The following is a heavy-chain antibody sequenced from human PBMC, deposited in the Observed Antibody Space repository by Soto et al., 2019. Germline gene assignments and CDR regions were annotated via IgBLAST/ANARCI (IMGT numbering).Heavy chain of an antibody. Sequence: QVQLVQSGAEVKKPGASVKVSCKASGYTFTSYGISWVRQAPGQGLEWMGWISAYNGNTNYAQKLQGRVTMTTDTSTSTAYTELRSLRSDDTAVYYCARDADSGYDQYYYYYYMDVWGKGTTVTVSS. D-gene: IGHD5-12*01. CDR2: ISAYNGNT. CDR3: ARDADSGYDQYYYYYYMDV. J-gene: IGHJ6*03. CDR1: GYTFTSYG. V-gene: IGHV1-18*01.